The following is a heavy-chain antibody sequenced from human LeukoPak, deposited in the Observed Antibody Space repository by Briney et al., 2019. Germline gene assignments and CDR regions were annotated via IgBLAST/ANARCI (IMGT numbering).Heavy chain of an antibody. CDR3: ARRGYDIMTGYYYYYYMDV. CDR2: ISGSGGST. CDR1: GFTFSSYG. V-gene: IGHV3-23*01. Sequence: PGGSLRLSCAASGFTFSSYGMSWVRQAPGKGLEWVSAISGSGGSTYYADSVKGRFTNSRDNSKNTLYLQMNSLRAEDTAVYYCARRGYDIMTGYYYYYYMDVWGKGTTVTISS. J-gene: IGHJ6*03. D-gene: IGHD3-9*01.